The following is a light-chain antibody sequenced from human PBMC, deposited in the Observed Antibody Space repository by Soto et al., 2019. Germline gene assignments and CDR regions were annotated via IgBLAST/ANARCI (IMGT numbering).Light chain of an antibody. J-gene: IGKJ3*01. CDR1: QSISNY. Sequence: DIQMTQSPSSLSASVGDRVTITCRASQSISNYLNWYQQKPGKAPRLLIYAASSLQSGVPSRFSGSGSGADFTLTISCLQPEDFATYYCQQSYNTLLFTFGPGTKVDIK. CDR3: QQSYNTLLFT. CDR2: AAS. V-gene: IGKV1-39*01.